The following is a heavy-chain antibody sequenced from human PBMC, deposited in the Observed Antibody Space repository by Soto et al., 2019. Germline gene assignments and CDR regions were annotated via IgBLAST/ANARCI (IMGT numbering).Heavy chain of an antibody. CDR1: GGSISYTNYY. CDR3: ARREDIVLVPAAMFYAFDI. V-gene: IGHV4-39*01. J-gene: IGHJ3*02. D-gene: IGHD2-2*01. Sequence: SETLSLTCSVSGGSISYTNYYWGWIRQPPGKGLEWIGSIYYSGSTYYNPSLKSRLTISVDTSKNQFSLKLSSVTAADTAVYYCARREDIVLVPAAMFYAFDIWGQGTMVTVS. CDR2: IYYSGST.